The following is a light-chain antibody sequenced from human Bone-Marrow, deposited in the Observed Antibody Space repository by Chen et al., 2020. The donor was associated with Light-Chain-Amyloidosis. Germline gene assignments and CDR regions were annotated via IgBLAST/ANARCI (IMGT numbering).Light chain of an antibody. CDR1: DLPTKY. Sequence: SYELTQPPSVSVSPGQTARITCSGDDLPTKYAYWYQQKPGQAPVLVIHRDTERPSGIPERFSGSNSGRAATLTITRVEAGDEADYYCQVWDTRSDQKVFGGGTRLTVL. CDR3: QVWDTRSDQKV. V-gene: IGLV3-25*02. J-gene: IGLJ3*02. CDR2: RDT.